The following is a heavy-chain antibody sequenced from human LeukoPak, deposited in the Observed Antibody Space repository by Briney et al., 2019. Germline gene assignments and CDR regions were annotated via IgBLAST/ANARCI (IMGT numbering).Heavy chain of an antibody. CDR2: ISRNGGST. D-gene: IGHD3-10*01. CDR1: GFTFSSYA. CDR3: VKDARGYFDY. J-gene: IGHJ4*02. Sequence: GGSLSLSCSASGFTFSSYAMHWVRQAPGKGLEYVSAISRNGGSTYYADSVKGRFTISRDNSKNTLYLQMSSLRAEDTAVYYCVKDARGYFDYWGQGTLVTVSS. V-gene: IGHV3-64D*06.